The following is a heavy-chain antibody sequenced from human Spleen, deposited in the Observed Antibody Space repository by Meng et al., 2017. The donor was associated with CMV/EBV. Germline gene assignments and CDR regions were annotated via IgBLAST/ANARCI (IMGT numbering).Heavy chain of an antibody. CDR2: IDHSGNA. CDR1: SRSFSGCY. Sequence: TGAVYSRSFSGCYWSWNRQPPGKGLGWNGEIDHSGNANYNPSLKSRITISVDTSKNQFTLKLSSVTAADTAVYYCARRVAVAGTFSYWGQGTLVTVSS. J-gene: IGHJ4*02. V-gene: IGHV4-34*01. D-gene: IGHD6-19*01. CDR3: ARRVAVAGTFSY.